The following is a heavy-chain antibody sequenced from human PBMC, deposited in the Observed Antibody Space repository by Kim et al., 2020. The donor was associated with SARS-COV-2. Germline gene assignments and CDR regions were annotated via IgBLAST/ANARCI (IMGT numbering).Heavy chain of an antibody. J-gene: IGHJ6*02. CDR3: AKDRYYDILTVYYIPTYYYGMDV. D-gene: IGHD3-9*01. V-gene: IGHV3-23*01. CDR1: GFTFSSYA. Sequence: GGSLRLSCAASGFTFSSYAMSWVRQAPGKGLEWVSAISGSGGSTYYADSVKGRFTISRDNSKNTLYLQMNSLRAEDTAVYYCAKDRYYDILTVYYIPTYYYGMDVWGQGTTVTVSS. CDR2: ISGSGGST.